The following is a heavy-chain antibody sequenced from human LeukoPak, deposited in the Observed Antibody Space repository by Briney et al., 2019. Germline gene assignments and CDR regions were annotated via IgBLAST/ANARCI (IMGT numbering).Heavy chain of an antibody. V-gene: IGHV4-4*07. D-gene: IGHD3-22*01. J-gene: IGHJ6*03. CDR2: IYTSGST. CDR1: GGSISSYY. Sequence: PSETLSLTCTVSGGSISSYYWSWIRQPAGKGLEWIGRIYTSGSTNYNPSLKSRVTMSVDTSKNQFSLKLSSVTAADTAVYYCARDNYPNYYDSSGYYYYYYIDVWGKGTTVTVSS. CDR3: ARDNYPNYYDSSGYYYYYYIDV.